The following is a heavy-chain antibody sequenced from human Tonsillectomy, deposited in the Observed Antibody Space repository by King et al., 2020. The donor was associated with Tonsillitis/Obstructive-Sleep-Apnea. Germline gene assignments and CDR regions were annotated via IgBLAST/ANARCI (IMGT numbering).Heavy chain of an antibody. CDR3: AREGHMVRVVILAFDF. Sequence: QLVQSGAEVKKPGASVKVSCKASGYTFTSYYMHWVRQAPGQGLEWMGIINPSGGSTSYEQKFQGRVTMTRDTSTSTVYMELSSLRSEDTAVYYCAREGHMVRVVILAFDFWGQGTLVTVSS. J-gene: IGHJ4*02. V-gene: IGHV1-46*01. D-gene: IGHD3-10*01. CDR2: INPSGGST. CDR1: GYTFTSYY.